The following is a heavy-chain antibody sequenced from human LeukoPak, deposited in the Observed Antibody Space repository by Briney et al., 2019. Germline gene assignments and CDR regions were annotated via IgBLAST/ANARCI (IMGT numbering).Heavy chain of an antibody. CDR3: ARKLNFWSGYAVSDY. CDR2: ISSSSSYI. D-gene: IGHD3-3*01. V-gene: IGHV3-21*01. J-gene: IGHJ4*02. Sequence: GGSLRLSCAASGFTFSSYSMNWVRQAPGKGLEWVSSISSSSSYIYYADSVKGRFTISRDNAKNSLYLQVNSLRAEDTAVYYCARKLNFWSGYAVSDYWGQGTLVTVSS. CDR1: GFTFSSYS.